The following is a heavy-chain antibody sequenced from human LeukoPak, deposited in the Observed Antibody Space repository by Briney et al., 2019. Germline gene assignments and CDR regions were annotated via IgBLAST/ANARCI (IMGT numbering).Heavy chain of an antibody. CDR2: IGGSNTNT. Sequence: GGSLRLSCATSGLTFSNSGMSWVRQAPGKGLEWVSSIGGSNTNTYYADSVKGRFTISRDNAKNSLYLQMNSLRAEDTAVYYCAELGITMIGGVWGKGTTVTISS. J-gene: IGHJ6*04. CDR1: GLTFSNSG. D-gene: IGHD3-10*02. CDR3: AELGITMIGGV. V-gene: IGHV3-21*01.